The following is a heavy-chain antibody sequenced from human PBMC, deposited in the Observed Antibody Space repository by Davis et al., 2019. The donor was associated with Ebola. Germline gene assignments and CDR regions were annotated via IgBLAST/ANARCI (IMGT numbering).Heavy chain of an antibody. V-gene: IGHV4-59*11. Sequence: PGGSLRLSCTVSDGSISGHYWNWFRQPPGKGLEWIGFISGSGRTSYNPSLQSRITISADTSKNQFSLNLSSVTAAGTAVYFCARFGHGAYWGQGTLVTVSS. CDR1: DGSISGHY. CDR2: ISGSGRT. D-gene: IGHD3-16*01. CDR3: ARFGHGAY. J-gene: IGHJ4*02.